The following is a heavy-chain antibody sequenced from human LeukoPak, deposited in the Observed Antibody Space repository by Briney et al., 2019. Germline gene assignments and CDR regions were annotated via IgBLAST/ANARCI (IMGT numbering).Heavy chain of an antibody. CDR3: ARGSGSYPYNWFDP. Sequence: GGSLRLSCAASGFTFSSYWMHWVRQAPGKGLVWVSRINSDGSSTSYADSVKGRFTISRDNAKNTLYLQMNSLRAEDTAVCYCARGSGSYPYNWFDPWGQGTLVTVSS. J-gene: IGHJ5*02. CDR2: INSDGSST. V-gene: IGHV3-74*01. D-gene: IGHD3-10*01. CDR1: GFTFSSYW.